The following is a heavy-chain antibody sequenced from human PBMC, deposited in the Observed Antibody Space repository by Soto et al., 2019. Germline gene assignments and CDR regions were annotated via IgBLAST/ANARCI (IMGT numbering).Heavy chain of an antibody. D-gene: IGHD2-8*01. CDR1: GGSISRYY. J-gene: IGHJ5*02. V-gene: IGHV4-59*01. Sequence: SETLSLTCTVSGGSISRYYWSWIRQPPGKGLEWIGYAYYSGDTGYNPSLKSRVTMAVDTSKSQVSLKLSSVTAADTAVYYCARDRSTYGGGGTGEVKENWFDPWGQGALVTVSS. CDR3: ARDRSTYGGGGTGEVKENWFDP. CDR2: AYYSGDT.